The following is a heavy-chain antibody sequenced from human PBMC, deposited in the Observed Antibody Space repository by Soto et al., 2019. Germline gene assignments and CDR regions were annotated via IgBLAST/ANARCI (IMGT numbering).Heavy chain of an antibody. D-gene: IGHD6-19*01. CDR1: GGSINFYY. CDR2: IYYRGNT. V-gene: IGHV4-59*01. Sequence: SETLSLTCTVSGGSINFYYWSWIRQPPGRGLEWIGSIYYRGNTNYNPSFKSRVTISVDTSKNQFSLNLNSVTAADTAIYYCARAGGLGAVAVDYWGQGTLVTVSS. J-gene: IGHJ4*02. CDR3: ARAGGLGAVAVDY.